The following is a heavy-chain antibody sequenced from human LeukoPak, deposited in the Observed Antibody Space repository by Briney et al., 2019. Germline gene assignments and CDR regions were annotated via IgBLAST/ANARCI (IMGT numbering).Heavy chain of an antibody. V-gene: IGHV4-59*01. CDR3: ARSMTSSSWLVFDY. J-gene: IGHJ4*02. Sequence: PSETLSLTCTVSGGSISSYYWSWIRQPPGRGLEWIGYIYYSGSTNYNPSLKSRVTISVDTSKNQFSLKLSSVTAADTAVYYCARSMTSSSWLVFDYWGQGTLVTVSS. CDR1: GGSISSYY. D-gene: IGHD6-13*01. CDR2: IYYSGST.